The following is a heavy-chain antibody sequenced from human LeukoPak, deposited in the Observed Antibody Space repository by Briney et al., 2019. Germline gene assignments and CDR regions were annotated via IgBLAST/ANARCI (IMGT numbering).Heavy chain of an antibody. CDR2: ISSSSLYI. D-gene: IGHD2/OR15-2a*01. V-gene: IGHV3-21*01. CDR3: ARVYDYYYYMDV. J-gene: IGHJ6*03. CDR1: GFTFSSYE. Sequence: GGSLRLSCAASGFTFSSYEMNWVRQAPGKGLEWVSSISSSSLYIYYADSVKGRFTISRDNAKNSLYLQMNNLRAEDTAVYYCARVYDYYYYMDVWGKGTTVTISS.